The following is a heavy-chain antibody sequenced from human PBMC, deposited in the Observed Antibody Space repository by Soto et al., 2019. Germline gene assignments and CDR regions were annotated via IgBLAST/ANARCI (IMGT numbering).Heavy chain of an antibody. Sequence: QVQLVQSGAEVKKPGASVKVSCKASGYTYTSYAVHWVRQAPGERLEWMGWINAGNGNTKYSQKFQGRVTITRDTSASTAYMELSSLRSEDTAVFYYARDLTRNGYYYFDYWGQGTLVTVSS. V-gene: IGHV1-3*01. D-gene: IGHD3-22*01. CDR1: GYTYTSYA. CDR2: INAGNGNT. J-gene: IGHJ4*02. CDR3: ARDLTRNGYYYFDY.